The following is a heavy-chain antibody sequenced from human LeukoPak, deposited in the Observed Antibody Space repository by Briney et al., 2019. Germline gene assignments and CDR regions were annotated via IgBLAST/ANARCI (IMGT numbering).Heavy chain of an antibody. Sequence: NPGESLKISCTGSGYSFTNYWIGWVRQMPGKGLEWMGIIYPGDSDTRYSPSFQGQVTISADKSISTAYLQWSSLKASDTAMYYCARFTYYYDSSGYEDLYYYYMDVWGKGTTVTVSS. CDR3: ARFTYYYDSSGYEDLYYYYMDV. J-gene: IGHJ6*03. V-gene: IGHV5-51*01. D-gene: IGHD3-22*01. CDR1: GYSFTNYW. CDR2: IYPGDSDT.